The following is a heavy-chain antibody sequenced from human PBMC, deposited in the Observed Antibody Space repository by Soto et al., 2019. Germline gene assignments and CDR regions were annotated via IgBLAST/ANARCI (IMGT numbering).Heavy chain of an antibody. V-gene: IGHV1-2*04. D-gene: IGHD6-6*01. J-gene: IGHJ6*04. CDR3: AVAAPLDYYYGMDV. CDR1: GYTFTGYY. Sequence: ASVKVSCKASGYTFTGYYMHWVRQAPGQGLEWMGWINPNSGGTNYAQKFQGWVTMTRDTSISTAYMELSRLRSDDTAVYYCAVAAPLDYYYGMDVWSKGTTVTVSS. CDR2: INPNSGGT.